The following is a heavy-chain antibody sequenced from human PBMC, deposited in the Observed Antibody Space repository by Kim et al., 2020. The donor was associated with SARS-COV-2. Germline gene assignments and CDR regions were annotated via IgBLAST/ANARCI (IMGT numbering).Heavy chain of an antibody. J-gene: IGHJ4*02. V-gene: IGHV3-23*01. Sequence: GGSLRLSCAASGFTFSSYAMSWVRQAPGKGLEWVSAISGSGGSTYYADSVKGRFTISRDNSKNTLYLQMNSLRAEDTAVYYCANARGGSSQIYWGQGTLVTVSS. CDR2: ISGSGGST. CDR1: GFTFSSYA. D-gene: IGHD1-26*01. CDR3: ANARGGSSQIY.